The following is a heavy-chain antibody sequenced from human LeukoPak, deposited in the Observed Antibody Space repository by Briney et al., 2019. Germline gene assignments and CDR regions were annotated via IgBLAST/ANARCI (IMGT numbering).Heavy chain of an antibody. CDR2: IYHSGST. Sequence: SQTLSLTCAVSGGSISSGGYSWSWIRQPPGKGLEWIGYIYHSGSTYYNPSLKSRVTISVDTSKNQFSLKLSSVTAADTAVYYCASAGGSSWPQFDYWGQGTLVTVSS. D-gene: IGHD6-13*01. J-gene: IGHJ4*02. CDR3: ASAGGSSWPQFDY. CDR1: GGSISSGGYS. V-gene: IGHV4-30-2*01.